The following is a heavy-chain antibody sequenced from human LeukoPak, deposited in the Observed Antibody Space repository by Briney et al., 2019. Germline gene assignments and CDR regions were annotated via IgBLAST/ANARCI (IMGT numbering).Heavy chain of an antibody. V-gene: IGHV1-69*04. CDR1: GGTFSSYA. CDR2: SIPILGIA. Sequence: ASVKVSCKASGGTFSSYAISWVRQAPGQGLEWVGRSIPILGIANYAQKFQGRVTIISVKSMSTAYMELSSLRSEDTAVYYCARVYGLGGYSTGDFDYWGQGTLVTVSS. J-gene: IGHJ4*02. CDR3: ARVYGLGGYSTGDFDY. D-gene: IGHD3-3*01.